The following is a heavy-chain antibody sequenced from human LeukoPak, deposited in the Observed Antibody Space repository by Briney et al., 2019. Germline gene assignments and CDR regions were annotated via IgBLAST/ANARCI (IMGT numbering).Heavy chain of an antibody. CDR2: INHSGSA. V-gene: IGHV4-34*01. D-gene: IGHD4-17*01. Sequence: PSETLSLTCAVYGGSFSGYYWSWIRQPPGKGLEWIGEINHSGSANYNPSLKSRVTISVDTSKNQFSLKLSSVTAADTAVYYCARSWVTTSDYWGQGTLVTVSS. CDR1: GGSFSGYY. J-gene: IGHJ4*02. CDR3: ARSWVTTSDY.